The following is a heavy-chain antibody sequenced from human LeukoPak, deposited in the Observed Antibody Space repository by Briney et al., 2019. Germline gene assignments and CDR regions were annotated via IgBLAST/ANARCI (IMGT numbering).Heavy chain of an antibody. J-gene: IGHJ4*02. Sequence: SETLSLTCTVSGGSISSSSYYWGWIRQPPGKGLEWIGSIYYSGSTYYNPSLKSRVTISVDTSKNQFSLKLSSVTAADTAVYYCASPPLTGCGDFIFDYWGQGTLVTVSS. CDR1: GGSISSSSYY. CDR2: IYYSGST. V-gene: IGHV4-39*01. CDR3: ASPPLTGCGDFIFDY. D-gene: IGHD4-17*01.